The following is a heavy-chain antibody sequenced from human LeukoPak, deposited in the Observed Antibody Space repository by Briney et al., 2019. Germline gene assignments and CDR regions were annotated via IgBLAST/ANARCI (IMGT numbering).Heavy chain of an antibody. CDR1: GFTFSGYA. D-gene: IGHD2-15*01. CDR2: ISSNEGST. CDR3: VKVGSIVAYDY. J-gene: IGHJ4*02. V-gene: IGHV3-64D*06. Sequence: GGSLRLSCSASGFTFSGYAMHWVRQAPGKGLEYVSAISSNEGSTYYADSVKGRFTISRDNSKNTLYLQMSSLRAEDTAVYYCVKVGSIVAYDYWGQGTLVTVSS.